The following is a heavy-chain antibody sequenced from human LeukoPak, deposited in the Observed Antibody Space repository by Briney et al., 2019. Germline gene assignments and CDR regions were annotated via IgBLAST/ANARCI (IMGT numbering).Heavy chain of an antibody. J-gene: IGHJ4*02. Sequence: SETLSLTCTVSGGSISSSSYYWGWIRQPPGKGLEWIGSIYYSGSTYYNPSLKSRVTISVDTSKNQFSLKLSSVTAADTAVYYCARASRDPSSWYAFNDNWGQGTLVTVSS. CDR3: ARASRDPSSWYAFNDN. CDR2: IYYSGST. CDR1: GGSISSSSYY. V-gene: IGHV4-39*07. D-gene: IGHD6-13*01.